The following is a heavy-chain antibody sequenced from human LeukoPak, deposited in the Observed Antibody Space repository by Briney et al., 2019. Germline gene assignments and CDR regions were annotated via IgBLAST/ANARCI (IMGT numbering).Heavy chain of an antibody. CDR1: GGSISSSNW. V-gene: IGHV4-4*02. J-gene: IGHJ4*02. Sequence: SGTLSLTCAVSGGSISSSNWWSWIRQPPGKGLEWIGEIYHSGSTNYNPSLKSRVTISVDKSKTQFSLKLSSVTAADTAVYYCASMGWLQYFDHWGQGTLVTVSS. CDR3: ASMGWLQYFDH. CDR2: IYHSGST. D-gene: IGHD5-24*01.